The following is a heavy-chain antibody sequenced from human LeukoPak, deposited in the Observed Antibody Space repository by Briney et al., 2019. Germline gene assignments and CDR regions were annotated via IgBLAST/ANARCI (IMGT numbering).Heavy chain of an antibody. CDR3: ARDAYCGGDCQTALYDL. D-gene: IGHD2-21*01. CDR1: GFTLSDYY. J-gene: IGHJ2*01. Sequence: PGGSLRLSCAVSGFTLSDYYMSWIRQAPGKGLEWISYISSDGRTIHHANSVRGRFTISRDDAKNSVYLQMNSLRAEDTAVYYCARDAYCGGDCQTALYDLWGRGTLVTVSS. V-gene: IGHV3-11*04. CDR2: ISSDGRTI.